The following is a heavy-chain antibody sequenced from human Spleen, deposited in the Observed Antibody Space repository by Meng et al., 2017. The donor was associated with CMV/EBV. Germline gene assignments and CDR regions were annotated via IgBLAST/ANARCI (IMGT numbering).Heavy chain of an antibody. CDR3: ARDISFYYGSKWFDP. Sequence: GESLKISCAGSGFIFGNYEMNWVRQAPGKGLEWVSYISSSGSSIYYADSVKGRFTISRDNAKNSLYLQMNSLRAEDTALYYCARDISFYYGSKWFDPWGQGTLVTVSS. D-gene: IGHD2-2*01. J-gene: IGHJ5*02. V-gene: IGHV3-48*03. CDR2: ISSSGSSI. CDR1: GFIFGNYE.